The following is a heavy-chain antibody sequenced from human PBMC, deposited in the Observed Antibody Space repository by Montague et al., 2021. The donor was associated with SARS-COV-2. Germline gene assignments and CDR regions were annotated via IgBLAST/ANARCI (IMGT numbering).Heavy chain of an antibody. CDR2: ISSSGTT. Sequence: SETLSLTCTVSGGSIGAYYWSWIRQPPGKGPEWIAYISSSGTTNYYPSLKSRITVSVDTSRNQLSLKLSSVTAADSAVYYCARESRLKYLEWSGSRYDYYGMDVWGQGTTVTVSS. CDR1: GGSIGAYY. CDR3: ARESRLKYLEWSGSRYDYYGMDV. V-gene: IGHV4-59*01. D-gene: IGHD3-3*01. J-gene: IGHJ6*02.